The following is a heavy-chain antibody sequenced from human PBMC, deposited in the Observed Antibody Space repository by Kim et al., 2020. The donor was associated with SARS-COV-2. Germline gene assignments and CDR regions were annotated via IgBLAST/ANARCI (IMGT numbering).Heavy chain of an antibody. J-gene: IGHJ5*02. D-gene: IGHD4-17*01. CDR2: IYYSGST. CDR1: GGSVSSGSYY. V-gene: IGHV4-61*01. Sequence: SETLSLTCTVSGGSVSSGSYYWSWIRQPPGKGLEWIGYIYYSGSTNYNPSLKSRVTISVDTSKNQFSLKLSSVTAADTAVYYCARDTVTKDWFDPWGQGTLVTVSS. CDR3: ARDTVTKDWFDP.